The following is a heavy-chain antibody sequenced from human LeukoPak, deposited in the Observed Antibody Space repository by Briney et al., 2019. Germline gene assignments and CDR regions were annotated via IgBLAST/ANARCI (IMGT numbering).Heavy chain of an antibody. CDR3: ARGGSGWYKTYYFDY. CDR1: GYTFTSYG. J-gene: IGHJ4*02. V-gene: IGHV1-18*01. D-gene: IGHD6-19*01. Sequence: ASVKVSCKASGYTFTSYGISWVRQAPGQGLEWMGWISAYNGNTNYAQKLQGRVTMTTDTSTSTAYMELRSLRSDDTAVYYCARGGSGWYKTYYFDYWGQGTLVTVSS. CDR2: ISAYNGNT.